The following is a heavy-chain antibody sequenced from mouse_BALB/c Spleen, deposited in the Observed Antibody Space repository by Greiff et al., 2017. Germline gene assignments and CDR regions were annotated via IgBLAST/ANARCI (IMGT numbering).Heavy chain of an antibody. J-gene: IGHJ4*01. D-gene: IGHD2-3*01. CDR1: GFAFSSYD. Sequence: EVQVVESGGGLVKPGGSLKLSCAASGFAFSSYDMSWVRQTPEKRLEWVAYISSGGGSTYYPDTVKGRFTISRDNAKNTLYLQMSSLKSEDTAMYYCARHRDGSPYYAMDYWGQGTSVTVSS. CDR3: ARHRDGSPYYAMDY. V-gene: IGHV5-12-1*01. CDR2: ISSGGGST.